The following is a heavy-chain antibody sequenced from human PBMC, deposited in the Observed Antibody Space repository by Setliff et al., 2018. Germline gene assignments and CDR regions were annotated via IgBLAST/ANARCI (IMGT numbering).Heavy chain of an antibody. V-gene: IGHV4-59*01. CDR1: GGSISSYY. CDR3: VRLRGAFDY. J-gene: IGHJ4*02. Sequence: SETLSLTCTVSGGSISSYYWSWIRQPPGKRLEWIGYIYYSGSTNYNPSLESRVTISVDTSKNQFSLRLNFATAADTAVYYCVRLRGAFDYWGQGTLVTVSS. CDR2: IYYSGST. D-gene: IGHD3-16*01.